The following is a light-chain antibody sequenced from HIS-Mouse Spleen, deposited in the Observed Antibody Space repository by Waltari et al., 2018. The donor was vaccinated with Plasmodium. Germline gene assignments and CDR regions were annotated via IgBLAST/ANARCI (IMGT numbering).Light chain of an antibody. CDR2: AAS. J-gene: IGKJ2*01. V-gene: IGKV1-8*01. CDR1: QGISSY. Sequence: AIRMTQSPSSFSASIGDRVTITCRASQGISSYLAWYQQKPGKAPKLLIYAASTLQSGVPSRFSGSGSGTDFTLTISCLQSEDFATYYCLQDYNYPYTFGQGTKLEIK. CDR3: LQDYNYPYT.